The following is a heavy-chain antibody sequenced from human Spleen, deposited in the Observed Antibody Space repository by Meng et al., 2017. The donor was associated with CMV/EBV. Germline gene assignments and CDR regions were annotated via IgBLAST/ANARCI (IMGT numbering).Heavy chain of an antibody. Sequence: GESLKISCTVSGFNVKDNYMSWVRQAPGKEVEWDSVIYPAGSTYYRNSVKGRFTISRDNSKNMLYLQMASLRAEDTAVYYCVRNLIVPNVADAYDLWGQGTMVTVSS. J-gene: IGHJ3*01. CDR1: GFNVKDNY. V-gene: IGHV3-53*01. D-gene: IGHD1-26*01. CDR3: VRNLIVPNVADAYDL. CDR2: IYPAGST.